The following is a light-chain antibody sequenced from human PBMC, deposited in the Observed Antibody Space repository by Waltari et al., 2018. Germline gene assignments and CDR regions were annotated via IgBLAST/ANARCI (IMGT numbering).Light chain of an antibody. V-gene: IGKV3-20*01. J-gene: IGKJ4*01. Sequence: EIVLTQSPGTLSLSPGERATLSCRASQSVSSIYLAWYQQKPGQTPRLLIYGASSRATGIPDRFSGSGSGTDFTLTISRLEPEDSAVYYCQQYVSSPLTFGGGTKVVIK. CDR1: QSVSSIY. CDR3: QQYVSSPLT. CDR2: GAS.